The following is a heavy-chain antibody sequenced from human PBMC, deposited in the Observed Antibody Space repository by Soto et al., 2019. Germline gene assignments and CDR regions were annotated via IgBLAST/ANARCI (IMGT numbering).Heavy chain of an antibody. CDR1: GGSISSNY. J-gene: IGHJ4*02. D-gene: IGHD6-13*01. V-gene: IGHV4-59*01. CDR2: VYNSGST. CDR3: ARYRREAVAGYTLDN. Sequence: PSETLSLTCTVSGGSISSNYWTWIRQPPGKGLEWIGYVYNSGSTNYNPSLKSRVTISEDTSKTQFSLKVNSMTAADTAVYYCARYRREAVAGYTLDNWGQGILVTVSS.